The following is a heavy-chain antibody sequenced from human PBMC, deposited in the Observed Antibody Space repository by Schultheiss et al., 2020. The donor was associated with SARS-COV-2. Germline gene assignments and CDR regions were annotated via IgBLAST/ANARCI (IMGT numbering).Heavy chain of an antibody. D-gene: IGHD3-22*01. CDR2: FDPEDGET. Sequence: GESLKISCKVSGYTLTELSMHWVRQAPGKGLEWMGGFDPEDGETIYAQKFQGRVTMTEDTSTDTAYMELSSLRSEDTAVYYCATYHSGVVVVIRSGSLQVAFDIWGQGTMVTVSS. CDR1: GYTLTELS. J-gene: IGHJ3*02. V-gene: IGHV1-24*01. CDR3: ATYHSGVVVVIRSGSLQVAFDI.